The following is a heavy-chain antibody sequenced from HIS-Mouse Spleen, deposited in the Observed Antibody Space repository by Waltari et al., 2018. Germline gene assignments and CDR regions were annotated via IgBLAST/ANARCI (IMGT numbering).Heavy chain of an antibody. CDR1: CGSHSRRRYH. V-gene: IGHV4-39*07. CDR2: IYYSGST. D-gene: IGHD6-13*01. Sequence: QLQLQESGPGLVKPSDTLSLTCTVLCGSHSRRRYHWGRIRQPPGKGLEWIGSIYYSGSTYYNPSLKSRVTISVDTSKNQFSLKLSSVTAADTAVYYCAREIPYSSSWYDWYFDLWGRGTLVTVSS. J-gene: IGHJ2*01. CDR3: AREIPYSSSWYDWYFDL.